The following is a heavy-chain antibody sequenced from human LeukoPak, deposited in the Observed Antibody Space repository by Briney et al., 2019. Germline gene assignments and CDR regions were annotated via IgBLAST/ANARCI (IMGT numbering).Heavy chain of an antibody. V-gene: IGHV5-51*01. J-gene: IGHJ6*03. CDR3: ARLAYCSTDVCCANYYYSLDV. CDR1: GYPFSSYW. D-gene: IGHD2-8*01. Sequence: PGESLKISGKGSGYPFSSYWIGWLRHLPGKGLEWMGIIYPDDSATRYSPSFQGQVTISAVKSTSTAYLQWSSLMASDTAMYYCARLAYCSTDVCCANYYYSLDVWGKGTTVTVSS. CDR2: IYPDDSAT.